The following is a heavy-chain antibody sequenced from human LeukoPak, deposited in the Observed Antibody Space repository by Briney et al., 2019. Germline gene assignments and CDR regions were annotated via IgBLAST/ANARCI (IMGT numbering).Heavy chain of an antibody. J-gene: IGHJ4*02. CDR3: ARGARGSGTASDY. D-gene: IGHD3-10*01. V-gene: IGHV3-23*01. CDR1: GFTFGSYA. CDR2: INGSGGST. Sequence: PGGSLRLSCAASGFTFGSYAMSWVRQAPGKGLEWVSDINGSGGSTYYTDSVKGRFTISRDNSKNTLYLQMNSLRAEDTAVYYCARGARGSGTASDYWGQGTLVTVSS.